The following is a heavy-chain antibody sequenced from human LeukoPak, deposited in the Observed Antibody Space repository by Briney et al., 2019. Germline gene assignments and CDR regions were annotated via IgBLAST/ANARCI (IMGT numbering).Heavy chain of an antibody. J-gene: IGHJ4*02. CDR1: GFTFSSYA. V-gene: IGHV3-30-3*01. Sequence: GGSLRLSCAASGFTFSSYAMHWVRQAPGKGLEWVAVISYDGSNKYYADSVKGRFTISRDNSKNTRYLQMNSLRAEDTAVYYCARNGDPFDYWGQGTLVTVSS. CDR2: ISYDGSNK. CDR3: ARNGDPFDY. D-gene: IGHD4-17*01.